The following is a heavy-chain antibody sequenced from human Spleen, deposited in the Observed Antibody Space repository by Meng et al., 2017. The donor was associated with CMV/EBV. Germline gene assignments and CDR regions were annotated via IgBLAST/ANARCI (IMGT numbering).Heavy chain of an antibody. CDR3: ARMYYYDSSRGMDV. V-gene: IGHV3-48*03. CDR1: KFTFSRYE. J-gene: IGHJ6*02. D-gene: IGHD3-22*01. Sequence: GGSLRLSCAASKFTFSRYEMNWVRQAPGKGLEWVSYISSSGSTIYYADSVKGRFTFSRDNAKNSLYVQMNSLRAEDTAVYYCARMYYYDSSRGMDVWGQGTTVTVSS. CDR2: ISSSGSTI.